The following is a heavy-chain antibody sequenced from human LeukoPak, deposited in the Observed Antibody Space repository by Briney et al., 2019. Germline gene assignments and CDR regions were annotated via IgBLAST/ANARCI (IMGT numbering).Heavy chain of an antibody. V-gene: IGHV3-21*01. D-gene: IGHD3-3*01. CDR1: GFTFSSYS. CDR2: ISSRSSYI. Sequence: GGSLRLSFAASGFTFSSYSMNWVRQAPGKGLEWVSSISSRSSYIYYTGSVKGRFTISRDNAKNSLYLQMNSLRAEDTAVYYCARGKSRFYGMDVWGQGTTVTVSS. CDR3: ARGKSRFYGMDV. J-gene: IGHJ6*02.